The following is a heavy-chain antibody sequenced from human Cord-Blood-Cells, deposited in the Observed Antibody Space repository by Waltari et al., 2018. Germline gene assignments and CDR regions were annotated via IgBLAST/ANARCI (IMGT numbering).Heavy chain of an antibody. CDR3: ASNGGNSYYYYYGMDV. Sequence: EVQLVESGGGLVQPGGSLRLSCAASGFTFSSYSMNWVRQAPGKGVEWVSYIRRSSSTIYYADTVKGRFTISRDNAKNSLYLQMNSLRAEDTAVYYCASNGGNSYYYYYGMDVWGQGTTVTVSS. D-gene: IGHD2-21*02. V-gene: IGHV3-48*01. CDR1: GFTFSSYS. CDR2: IRRSSSTI. J-gene: IGHJ6*02.